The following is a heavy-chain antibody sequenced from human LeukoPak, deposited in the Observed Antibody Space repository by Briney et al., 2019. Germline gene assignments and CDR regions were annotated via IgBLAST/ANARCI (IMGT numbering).Heavy chain of an antibody. Sequence: ASVKVSCKASGYTFTSYGISWVRQAPGQGLEWMGWISAYNGNTNYAQKLQGRVTMTTDTSTSTAYMELRSLRSDDTAVYYCATGKKLRLPYYYYGMDVWGQGTTVTVSS. D-gene: IGHD2-15*01. V-gene: IGHV1-18*01. CDR3: ATGKKLRLPYYYYGMDV. CDR1: GYTFTSYG. J-gene: IGHJ6*02. CDR2: ISAYNGNT.